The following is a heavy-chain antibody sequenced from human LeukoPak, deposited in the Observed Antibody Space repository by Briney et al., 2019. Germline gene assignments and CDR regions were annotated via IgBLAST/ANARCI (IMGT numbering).Heavy chain of an antibody. V-gene: IGHV4-59*01. J-gene: IGHJ6*04. CDR2: IYYSGST. D-gene: IGHD6-13*01. CDR3: ARSIAAVVSLDV. CDR1: GGSISSYY. Sequence: SETLSLTCTVSGGSISSYYWSWIRQPPGKGLEWIGYIYYSGSTNYNPSLKSRVTISVDTSKNQFSLKLSSVTAADTALYYCARSIAAVVSLDVWGKGTKVTVSS.